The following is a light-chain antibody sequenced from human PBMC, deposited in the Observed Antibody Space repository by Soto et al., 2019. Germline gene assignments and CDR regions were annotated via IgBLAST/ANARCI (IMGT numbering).Light chain of an antibody. CDR2: GAS. J-gene: IGKJ2*01. Sequence: EIVLTQSPGTLSLSPGERATLSCRAGQSVSSSYLAWYQQKPGQTPRLLIYGASSRATVIPDRFSGSGSGTDFTLTISRLEPEDFAVYYCQQYGSSPYTFGQGTKLEIK. CDR1: QSVSSSY. CDR3: QQYGSSPYT. V-gene: IGKV3-20*01.